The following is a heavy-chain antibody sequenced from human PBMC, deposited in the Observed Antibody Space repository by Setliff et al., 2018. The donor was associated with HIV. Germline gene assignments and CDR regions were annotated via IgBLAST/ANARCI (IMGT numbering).Heavy chain of an antibody. Sequence: ASVKVSCKTSGYIFTSYHLHWVRQAPGQGLEWMGVINTRGPRITYAQKFQGRVTMTSDPSTSTVYMQLSSLKLDDTAIYYCAKESSGWSPRGANSWGQGTLVTVSS. CDR1: GYIFTSYH. CDR2: INTRGPRI. J-gene: IGHJ4*02. D-gene: IGHD6-19*01. CDR3: AKESSGWSPRGANS. V-gene: IGHV1-46*01.